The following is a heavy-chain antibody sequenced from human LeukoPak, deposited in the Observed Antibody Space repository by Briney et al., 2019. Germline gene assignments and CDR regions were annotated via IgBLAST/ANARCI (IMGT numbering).Heavy chain of an antibody. D-gene: IGHD6-19*01. CDR1: GFTFSSYG. CDR3: AKAKYSSGRSWFDP. J-gene: IGHJ5*02. V-gene: IGHV3-30*18. Sequence: GGSLRLSCAASGFTFSSYGMHWVRQAPGKGLEWVAVISYGGSNKYYADSVKGRFTISRDNSKNTLYLQMNSLRAEDTAVYYCAKAKYSSGRSWFDPWGQGTLVTVSS. CDR2: ISYGGSNK.